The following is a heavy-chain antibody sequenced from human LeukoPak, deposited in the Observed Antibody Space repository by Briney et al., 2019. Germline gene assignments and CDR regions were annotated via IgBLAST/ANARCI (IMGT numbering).Heavy chain of an antibody. J-gene: IGHJ3*02. V-gene: IGHV3-30*03. CDR2: ISYDGSNK. CDR1: GFTFSSYG. CDR3: ASLEAFDI. Sequence: GGSLRLSCAASGFTFSSYGMHWVRQAPGKGLEWVAVISYDGSNKYYADSVKGRFTISRDNSKNTLYLQMNSLRAEDTAVYYCASLEAFDIWGQGTMVTVSS. D-gene: IGHD1-1*01.